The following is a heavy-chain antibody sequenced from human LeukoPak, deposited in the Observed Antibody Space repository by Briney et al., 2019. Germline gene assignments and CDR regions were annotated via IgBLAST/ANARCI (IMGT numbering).Heavy chain of an antibody. V-gene: IGHV6-1*01. CDR2: TYYMSKWYN. CDR3: ARDQSWTTGFDI. J-gene: IGHJ3*02. D-gene: IGHD2-8*02. Sequence: PSQTLSLTCVISGDSVSSNRATWNWIRQSPSRGLEWLGRTYYMSKWYNDYAVSVKSRITINPDTSKNQFSLQLNSVTPEDTAVYFCARDQSWTTGFDIWSQGTVVTVSS. CDR1: GDSVSSNRAT.